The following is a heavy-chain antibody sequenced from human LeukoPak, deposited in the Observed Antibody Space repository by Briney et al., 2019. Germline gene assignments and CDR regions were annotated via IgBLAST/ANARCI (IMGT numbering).Heavy chain of an antibody. J-gene: IGHJ4*02. D-gene: IGHD7-27*01. CDR3: ARGPGDY. CDR1: GFTVSSNY. V-gene: IGHV3-21*01. CDR2: ISSSSSYI. Sequence: GGSLRLSCAASGFTVSSNYMSWVRQAPGKGLEWVSSISSSSSYIYYADSVKGRFTISRDNAKNSLYLQMNSLRAEDTAVYYCARGPGDYWGQGTLVTVSS.